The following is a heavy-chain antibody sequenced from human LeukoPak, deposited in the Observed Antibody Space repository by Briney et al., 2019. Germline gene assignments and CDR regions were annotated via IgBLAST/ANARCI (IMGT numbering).Heavy chain of an antibody. Sequence: PGGSLRLSCAASGFTFSSYWMSWVRQAPGKGLEWVANIKQDGSEKYYVDSVKGRFTISRDNAKNSRYLQMNSLRAEDTAVYYCARVLVGDYVRNAFDIWGQGTMVTVSS. V-gene: IGHV3-7*01. J-gene: IGHJ3*02. CDR2: IKQDGSEK. D-gene: IGHD4-17*01. CDR1: GFTFSSYW. CDR3: ARVLVGDYVRNAFDI.